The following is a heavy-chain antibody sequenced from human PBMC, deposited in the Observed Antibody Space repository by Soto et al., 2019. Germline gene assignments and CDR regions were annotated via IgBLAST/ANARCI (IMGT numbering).Heavy chain of an antibody. CDR1: VFTFSVNE. D-gene: IGHD2-2*01. CDR3: ARIYAHLDH. V-gene: IGHV3-48*03. CDR2: ISIGGDTI. J-gene: IGHJ4*02. Sequence: WGSLRISSASSVFTFSVNEMHWVRQAPGKGLEWVSYISIGGDTIYYADSVKGRFTISRDNAKNSLYLQMNSLRAEDTAVYYCARIYAHLDHWGQGTLVTVSS.